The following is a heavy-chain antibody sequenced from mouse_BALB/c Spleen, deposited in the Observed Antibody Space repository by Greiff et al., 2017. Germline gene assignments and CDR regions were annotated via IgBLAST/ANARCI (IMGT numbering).Heavy chain of an antibody. CDR1: GYSITSDYA. J-gene: IGHJ2*01. V-gene: IGHV3-2*02. Sequence: EVKLVESGPGLVKPSQSLSLTCTVTGYSITSDYAWNWIRQFPGNKLEWMGYISYSGSTSYNPSLKSRISITRDTSKNQFFLQLNSVTTEDTATYYCAANYFDYWGQGTTRTVSS. CDR3: AANYFDY. CDR2: ISYSGST.